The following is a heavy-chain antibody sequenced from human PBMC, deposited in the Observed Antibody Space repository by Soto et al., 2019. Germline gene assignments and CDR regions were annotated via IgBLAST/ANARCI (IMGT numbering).Heavy chain of an antibody. CDR3: ARVGGVKGYHYVDAFDY. J-gene: IGHJ4*02. CDR1: GYTLTNYG. D-gene: IGHD4-17*01. V-gene: IGHV1-18*01. Sequence: GASVKVSCKASGYTLTNYGFNWVRQAPGQGLEWMGWISGYNGNTNYARKFQGRVTMTTDTSTNIAYMELRSLRSDDTAVYYCARVGGVKGYHYVDAFDYWGQGILVTVS. CDR2: ISGYNGNT.